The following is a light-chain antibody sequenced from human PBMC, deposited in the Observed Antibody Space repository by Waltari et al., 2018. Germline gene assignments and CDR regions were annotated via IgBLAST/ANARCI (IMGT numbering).Light chain of an antibody. CDR3: CSYAGSYPYV. J-gene: IGLJ1*01. V-gene: IGLV2-11*01. CDR1: SSAGGGYNY. Sequence: QSALTQPRSVSGSPGPSVTISCTGTSSAGGGYNYVSWYKQHPGKAPKLMIYDVSKRPSGVPDRFSGSKSGNTASLTISGLQAEDEADYYCCSYAGSYPYVFGTGTKVTVL. CDR2: DVS.